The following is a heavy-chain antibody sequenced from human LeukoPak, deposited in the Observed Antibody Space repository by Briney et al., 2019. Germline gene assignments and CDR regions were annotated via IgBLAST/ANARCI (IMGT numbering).Heavy chain of an antibody. CDR3: AKTIFGVTHAFDI. J-gene: IGHJ3*02. CDR1: GYTFTSYD. Sequence: ASVKVSCKASGYTFTSYDINWVRQATGQGLEWMGWMNPNSGNTGYAQKFQGRVTMTRNTSISTAYMELSSLRADDTAVYYCAKTIFGVTHAFDIWGQGTMVTVSS. CDR2: MNPNSGNT. D-gene: IGHD3-3*01. V-gene: IGHV1-8*01.